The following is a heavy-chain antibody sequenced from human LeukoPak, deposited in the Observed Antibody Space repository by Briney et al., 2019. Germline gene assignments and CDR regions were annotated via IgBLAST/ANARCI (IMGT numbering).Heavy chain of an antibody. V-gene: IGHV4-39*07. D-gene: IGHD2-15*01. CDR2: FYYSGST. J-gene: IGHJ5*02. Sequence: SETLSLTCTVSGGSISSGSYYWAWIRQPPGKGLEWIGSFYYSGSTYYNPSLKSRVTISKDTSKNQFSLRLSSVTAADTAVYYCARDKCGSGSCYSDPWSRGALVTVSS. CDR3: ARDKCGSGSCYSDP. CDR1: GGSISSGSYY.